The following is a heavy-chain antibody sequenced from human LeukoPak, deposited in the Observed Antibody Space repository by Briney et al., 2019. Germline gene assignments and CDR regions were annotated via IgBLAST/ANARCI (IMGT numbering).Heavy chain of an antibody. CDR2: IWYDGSNK. D-gene: IGHD3-22*01. CDR1: GFTFSSYG. Sequence: PGRSLRLSCAASGFTFSSYGMHWVRQAPGKGLEWVAVIWYDGSNKYYADSVKGRFTISRDNSKNTLYLQMNSLRAEDTAVYYCARDLVWSDPTVDIYYDSSGLFDYWGQGTLVTVSS. CDR3: ARDLVWSDPTVDIYYDSSGLFDY. V-gene: IGHV3-33*01. J-gene: IGHJ4*02.